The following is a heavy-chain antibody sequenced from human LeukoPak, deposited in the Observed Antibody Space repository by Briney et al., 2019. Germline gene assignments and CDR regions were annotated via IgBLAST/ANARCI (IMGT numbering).Heavy chain of an antibody. Sequence: SETLSLTCAVSGGSISSGGYSWSWIRQPPGKGLEWIGYIYHSGSTYYNPSLKSRVTISVDRSKNQFSLKLSSVTAADTAVYYCARGDTAMAPGSDYFDYWGQGTLVTVTS. J-gene: IGHJ4*02. CDR2: IYHSGST. D-gene: IGHD5-18*01. CDR1: GGSISSGGYS. V-gene: IGHV4-30-2*01. CDR3: ARGDTAMAPGSDYFDY.